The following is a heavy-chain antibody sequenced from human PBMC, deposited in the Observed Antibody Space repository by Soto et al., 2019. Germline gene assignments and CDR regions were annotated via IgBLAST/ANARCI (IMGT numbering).Heavy chain of an antibody. V-gene: IGHV1-69*01. CDR1: GGTFSGYA. J-gene: IGHJ6*02. CDR3: ARSQGSSTSLEIYYYYYYGMDV. CDR2: IIPISGTA. D-gene: IGHD2-2*01. Sequence: QVQLVQSGAEVQKPGSSVKVSCKASGGTFSGYAISWVRQAPGQGLEWMGGIIPISGTANYAQKFQGRVTITADESTSTAYMELSSLRSEDTAVYYCARSQGSSTSLEIYYYYYYGMDVWGQGTTVTVSS.